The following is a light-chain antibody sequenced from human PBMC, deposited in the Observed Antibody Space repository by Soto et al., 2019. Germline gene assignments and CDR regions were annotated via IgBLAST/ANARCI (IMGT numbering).Light chain of an antibody. J-gene: IGLJ2*01. V-gene: IGLV2-8*01. CDR2: EIS. Sequence: QSALTQLPSASGSPGQSVTISCTGTSSDVGAYNYVSWYQQHPGKAPKLMIYEISKRPSGVPDRFSGSKSGNTASLTVSGLRAEDEADYYCSSYAGSNNLVFGGGTKLTVL. CDR3: SSYAGSNNLV. CDR1: SSDVGAYNY.